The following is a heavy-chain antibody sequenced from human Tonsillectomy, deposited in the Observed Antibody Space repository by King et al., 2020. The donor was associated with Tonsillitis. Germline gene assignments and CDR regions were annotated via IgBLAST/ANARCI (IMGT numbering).Heavy chain of an antibody. CDR2: ISGSGGST. V-gene: IGHV3-23*04. CDR1: GFTFSSYA. Sequence: VQLVESGGGLVQPGGSLRLSCAASGFTFSSYAMSWVRQAPGKGLEWVSAISGSGGSTYYADSVKGRFTISRDNSKNTLYLQMNSLRAEDTAVYYCAKAKGGYYYESSGYAPFYYYGMDVWGQGTTVTVSS. J-gene: IGHJ6*02. D-gene: IGHD3-22*01. CDR3: AKAKGGYYYESSGYAPFYYYGMDV.